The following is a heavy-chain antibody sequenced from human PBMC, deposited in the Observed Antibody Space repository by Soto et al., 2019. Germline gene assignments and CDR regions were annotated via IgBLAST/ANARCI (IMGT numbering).Heavy chain of an antibody. CDR2: IIPIFGTA. CDR3: ARDFGFEETYNWLDP. J-gene: IGHJ5*02. D-gene: IGHD3-10*01. CDR1: GGTFSTYA. V-gene: IGHV1-69*13. Sequence: ASVKVSCKASGGTFSTYAINWVRQAPGQGLEWMGGIIPIFGTANYAQKFQGRVTIIVDESTNTTYMELSSLRSEDTAVYYCARDFGFEETYNWLDPWGQGTPVTVSS.